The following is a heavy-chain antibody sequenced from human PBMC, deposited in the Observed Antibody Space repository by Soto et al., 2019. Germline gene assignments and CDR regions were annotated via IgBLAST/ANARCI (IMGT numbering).Heavy chain of an antibody. V-gene: IGHV5-51*01. D-gene: IGHD3-22*01. J-gene: IGHJ3*02. CDR3: ARQGAYYDPTPDALHI. Sequence: GESLKISCKDSGYSFTSYWIGWVRQMPGKGLEWMGIIYPGDSDTRYSPSFQGQVTISADKSISTAYLQWSSLKASDTAMYYCARQGAYYDPTPDALHIWGQGTMVTVSS. CDR1: GYSFTSYW. CDR2: IYPGDSDT.